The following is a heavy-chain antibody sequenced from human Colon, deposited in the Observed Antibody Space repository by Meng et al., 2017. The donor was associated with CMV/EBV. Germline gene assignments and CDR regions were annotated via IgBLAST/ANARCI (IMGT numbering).Heavy chain of an antibody. Sequence: GESLKISCAASGFSFSHYWMHWVRQIPGKGLVWVARINSDGSLTHYAASGKGRFTISRDNAKNTLYLQVNSLRVEDTAVYFCATSMGSTRYDMDVWGQGTTVTVSS. V-gene: IGHV3-74*01. CDR1: GFSFSHYW. D-gene: IGHD2-2*01. CDR2: INSDGSLT. J-gene: IGHJ6*02. CDR3: ATSMGSTRYDMDV.